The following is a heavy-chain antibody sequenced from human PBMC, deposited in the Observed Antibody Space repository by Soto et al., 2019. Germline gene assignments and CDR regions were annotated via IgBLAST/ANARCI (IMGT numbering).Heavy chain of an antibody. Sequence: SETLSLTCTVSGGSIGSYYWSWIRQPPGKGLEWIGYIYYSGSTNYNPSLKSRVTISVDTSKNQFSLKLSSVTAADTAVYYCAREGYDSSGPDYWGQGTLVTVSS. J-gene: IGHJ4*02. CDR2: IYYSGST. CDR3: AREGYDSSGPDY. V-gene: IGHV4-59*01. D-gene: IGHD3-22*01. CDR1: GGSIGSYY.